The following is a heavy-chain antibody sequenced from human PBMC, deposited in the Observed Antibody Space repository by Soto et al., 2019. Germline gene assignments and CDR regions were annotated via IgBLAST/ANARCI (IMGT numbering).Heavy chain of an antibody. J-gene: IGHJ3*02. CDR3: AKNPGSYYNALKNAFDI. Sequence: PGGSLRLSCAASGFTFSSYAMSWVRQAPGKGLEWVSAISGSGGSTYYADSVKGRFTISRDNSKNTLYLQMNSLRAEDTAVYYCAKNPGSYYNALKNAFDIWGQGTMVTVSS. D-gene: IGHD3-10*01. V-gene: IGHV3-23*01. CDR2: ISGSGGST. CDR1: GFTFSSYA.